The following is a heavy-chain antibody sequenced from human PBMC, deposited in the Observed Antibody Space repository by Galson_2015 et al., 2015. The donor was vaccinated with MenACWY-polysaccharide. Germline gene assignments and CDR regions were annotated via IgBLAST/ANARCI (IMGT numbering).Heavy chain of an antibody. Sequence: LRLSCAASGFTFRTFPMNWVRQTPGKGLEWVAGISGSGNSAFYADSVRGRFTISRDNSRNTLYLQMNGLRADDTALYYCAKSGGDGVTVFATVPTAPESWGQGTLVTVSS. CDR2: ISGSGNSA. CDR3: AKSGGDGVTVFATVPTAPES. J-gene: IGHJ4*02. CDR1: GFTFRTFP. V-gene: IGHV3-23*01. D-gene: IGHD2-21*01.